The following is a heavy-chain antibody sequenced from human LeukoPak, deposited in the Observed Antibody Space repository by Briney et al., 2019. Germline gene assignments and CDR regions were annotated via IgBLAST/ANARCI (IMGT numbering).Heavy chain of an antibody. CDR3: VKDVARWLLWANGMDV. D-gene: IGHD6-19*01. Sequence: GRSLRLSCAASGFTFDDYAMHWVRQAPGKGLEWVSGISWNSGSIGYADSVKGRFTISRDNAKNSLYLQMNSLRAEDTALYSCVKDVARWLLWANGMDVWGQGTTVTVSS. V-gene: IGHV3-9*01. CDR1: GFTFDDYA. J-gene: IGHJ6*02. CDR2: ISWNSGSI.